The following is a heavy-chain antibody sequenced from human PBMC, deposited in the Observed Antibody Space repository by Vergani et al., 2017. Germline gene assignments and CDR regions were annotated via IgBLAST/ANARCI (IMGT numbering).Heavy chain of an antibody. J-gene: IGHJ2*01. CDR1: GGPISSGGYY. D-gene: IGHD2-2*01. CDR2: IYYSGST. CDR3: ARVRGYCSSTSCRLNWYFDL. Sequence: QVQLQESGPGLVKPSQTLSLTCTVSGGPISSGGYYWSWIRQHPGKGLEWIGYIYYSGSTYYNPSLKSRVTISVDTSKNQFSLKLSSVTAADTAVYYCARVRGYCSSTSCRLNWYFDLWGRGTLVTVSS. V-gene: IGHV4-31*03.